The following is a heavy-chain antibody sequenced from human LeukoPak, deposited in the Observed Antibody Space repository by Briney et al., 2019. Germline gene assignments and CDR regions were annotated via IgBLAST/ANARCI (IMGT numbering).Heavy chain of an antibody. CDR1: GFTFSSYA. D-gene: IGHD3-22*01. CDR3: AKGSYYDSSGYEASYTDIDY. CDR2: ISGSGDNT. Sequence: PRGSLSLSCAASGFTFSSYAMSWVRQAPGKGLEWVSGISGSGDNTYYADSVKGRFTISRDNSKNTLYVQVNSLGTEDTAAYYCAKGSYYDSSGYEASYTDIDYWGQGTLVTVSS. V-gene: IGHV3-23*01. J-gene: IGHJ4*02.